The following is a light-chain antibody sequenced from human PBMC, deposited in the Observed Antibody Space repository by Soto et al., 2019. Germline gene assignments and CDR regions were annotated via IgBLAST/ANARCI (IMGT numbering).Light chain of an antibody. CDR2: KAS. Sequence: DIQMTQSPSTLSASVGDRVTFTCRASQSISSWLAWYQQKPGKAPKLLIYKASNLETGVPSRFSGSGSGTELPLTISSLQPDDFATYYCQQYNSDWTFGQGTKVEIK. J-gene: IGKJ1*01. CDR3: QQYNSDWT. V-gene: IGKV1-5*03. CDR1: QSISSW.